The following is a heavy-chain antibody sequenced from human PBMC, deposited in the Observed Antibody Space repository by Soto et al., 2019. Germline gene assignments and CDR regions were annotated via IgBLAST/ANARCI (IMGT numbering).Heavy chain of an antibody. CDR3: ARSVAVPGAHIDY. Sequence: LSLTCRVSGGSISGSYWSWIRQSPGKGLEWLGYVYYTGSTNYSPSLRSRVSISVDTSKNEFSLRLSSVTAADTAVYFCARSVAVPGAHIDYWGQGTQVTVSS. J-gene: IGHJ4*02. D-gene: IGHD6-19*01. CDR1: GGSISGSY. CDR2: VYYTGST. V-gene: IGHV4-59*01.